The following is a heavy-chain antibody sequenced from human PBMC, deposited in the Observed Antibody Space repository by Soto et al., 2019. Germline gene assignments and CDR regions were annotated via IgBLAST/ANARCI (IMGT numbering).Heavy chain of an antibody. J-gene: IGHJ6*02. CDR3: ARSRFLEWITNQDYYYGMDV. D-gene: IGHD3-3*01. Sequence: ASVKVSCKASGGTFNSYAISWVRQAPGQGLEWMGGIVPIFGTANYAQKFQGRVTITADESTSTAYMELSSLRSEDTAVYYCARSRFLEWITNQDYYYGMDVWGQGTTVTVSS. V-gene: IGHV1-69*13. CDR1: GGTFNSYA. CDR2: IVPIFGTA.